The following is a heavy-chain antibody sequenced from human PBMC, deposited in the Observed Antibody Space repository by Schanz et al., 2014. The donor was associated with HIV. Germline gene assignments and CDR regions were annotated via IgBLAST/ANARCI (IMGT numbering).Heavy chain of an antibody. CDR1: GFAIRNNY. CDR3: ADVTATSADI. CDR2: LYSGGRK. D-gene: IGHD2-21*02. V-gene: IGHV3-53*01. Sequence: EVQLVESGGGLIQPGGSLRLYCAASGFAIRNNYMSWVRQAPGQGLEWVSVLYSGGRKYYADAVKGRFTISRDSSKNTVYLEMNSLRSDDTAVYYCADVTATSADIWGQGTLVTVSS. J-gene: IGHJ4*02.